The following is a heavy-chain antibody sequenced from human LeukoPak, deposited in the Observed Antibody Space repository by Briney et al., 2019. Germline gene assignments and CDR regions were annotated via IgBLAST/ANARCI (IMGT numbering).Heavy chain of an antibody. CDR3: AKSRGYYDSSGYGR. V-gene: IGHV3-23*01. J-gene: IGHJ4*02. Sequence: GGSLRLSCAASGFTFSSYAMSWVRQAPGKGLEWVSAISGSGGSTYHADSVKGRFTISRDNSKNTLYLQMNSLRAEDTAVYYCAKSRGYYDSSGYGRWGQGTLVTVSS. CDR2: ISGSGGST. D-gene: IGHD3-22*01. CDR1: GFTFSSYA.